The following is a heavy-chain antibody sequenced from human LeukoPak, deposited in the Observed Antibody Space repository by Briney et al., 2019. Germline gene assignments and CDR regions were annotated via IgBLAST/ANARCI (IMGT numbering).Heavy chain of an antibody. CDR1: GFIFSSYS. V-gene: IGHV4-34*01. CDR2: INHSGST. CDR3: ARGRNFAR. J-gene: IGHJ6*02. D-gene: IGHD1-14*01. Sequence: GSLRLSCAASGFIFSSYSMSWVRQAPGKGLEWIGEINHSGSTNYNPSLKGRVTISVDTSKNQFSLKLSSVTAADTAVYYCARGRNFARWGQGTTVTVSS.